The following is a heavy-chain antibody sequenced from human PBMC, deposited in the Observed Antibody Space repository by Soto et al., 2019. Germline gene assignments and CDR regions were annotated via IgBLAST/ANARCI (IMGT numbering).Heavy chain of an antibody. V-gene: IGHV4-30-2*05. J-gene: IGHJ5*02. CDR2: INHSGST. Sequence: SDTLSLTCAVSGGSISSGDYSWNWIRQPPGKGLEWIGEINHSGSTNYNPSLKSRVTISVDTSKNQFSLKLSSVTAADTAVYYCARERPDGSRLDPWGQGTLVTAPQ. D-gene: IGHD6-13*01. CDR3: ARERPDGSRLDP. CDR1: GGSISSGDYS.